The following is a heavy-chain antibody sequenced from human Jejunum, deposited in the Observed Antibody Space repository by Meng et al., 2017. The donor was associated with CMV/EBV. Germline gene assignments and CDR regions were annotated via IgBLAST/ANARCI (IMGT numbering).Heavy chain of an antibody. V-gene: IGHV6-1*01. CDR1: GDSVSSNSAA. CDR3: AGGWQLGP. CDR2: TYYRSQWYY. J-gene: IGHJ5*02. D-gene: IGHD4-23*01. Sequence: QVQLQQSGPXLLKPXXXLSLTCVISGDSVSSNSAAWNWIRQSPSRGLEWLGRTYYRSQWYYDYAVSVKSRITINPDTSKNQFSLHLSSVTPEDTAVYYCAGGWQLGPWGQGTLVTVSS.